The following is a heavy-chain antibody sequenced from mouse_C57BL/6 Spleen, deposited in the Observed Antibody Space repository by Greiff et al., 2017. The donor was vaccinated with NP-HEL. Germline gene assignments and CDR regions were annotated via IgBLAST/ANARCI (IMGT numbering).Heavy chain of an antibody. Sequence: VQRVESGPELVKPGASVKISCKASGYAFSSSWMNWVKQRPGKGLEWIGRIYPGDGDTNYNGKFKGKATLTADKSSSTAYMQLSSLTSEDSAVYFCARDGNYWYFDVWGTGTTVTVSS. CDR2: IYPGDGDT. CDR3: ARDGNYWYFDV. J-gene: IGHJ1*03. CDR1: GYAFSSSW. V-gene: IGHV1-82*01. D-gene: IGHD2-1*01.